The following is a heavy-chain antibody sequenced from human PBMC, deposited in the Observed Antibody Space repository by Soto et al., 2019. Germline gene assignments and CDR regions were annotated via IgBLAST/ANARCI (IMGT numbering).Heavy chain of an antibody. J-gene: IGHJ1*01. CDR2: IIPILGIA. V-gene: IGHV1-69*10. D-gene: IGHD3-10*01. Sequence: ASVKVSCKASGGTFSSYAISWVRQAPGQGLEWMGGIIPILGIANYAQKFQGRVTITADKSTSTAYMELSSLRSEDTAVYYCASGAWHYYGSGSYYSAEYFQHWGQGTLVTVSS. CDR1: GGTFSSYA. CDR3: ASGAWHYYGSGSYYSAEYFQH.